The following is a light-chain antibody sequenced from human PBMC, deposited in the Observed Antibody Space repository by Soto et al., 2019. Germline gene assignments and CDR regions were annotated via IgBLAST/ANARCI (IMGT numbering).Light chain of an antibody. CDR1: QSVSSY. V-gene: IGKV3-11*01. Sequence: EIVLTQSPATLSLSPGERATLSCMASQSVSSYLAWYQQKPGQAPRLLIYDASNRATGIPARFSGSGSGTDFTLTISSLEPEDFAVYYCQQRSIWPPWTFGQGTKVDIK. J-gene: IGKJ1*01. CDR3: QQRSIWPPWT. CDR2: DAS.